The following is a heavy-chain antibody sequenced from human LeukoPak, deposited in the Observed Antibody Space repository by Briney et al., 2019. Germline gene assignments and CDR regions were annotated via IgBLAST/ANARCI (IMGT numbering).Heavy chain of an antibody. V-gene: IGHV1-69*13. CDR3: ARASESGSYHAPFDY. CDR2: IIPIFGTA. Sequence: SVKVSCKASGGTFSSYAISWVRQAPGQGLEWMGGIIPIFGTANYAQKFQGRVTITADESTSTVYMELSSLKSDDTAVYYCARASESGSYHAPFDYWGQGTLVTVSS. J-gene: IGHJ4*02. CDR1: GGTFSSYA. D-gene: IGHD3-10*01.